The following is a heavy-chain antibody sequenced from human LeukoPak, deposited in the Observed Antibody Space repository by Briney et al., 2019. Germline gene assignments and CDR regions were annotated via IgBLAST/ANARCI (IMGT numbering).Heavy chain of an antibody. CDR1: GFTFSSYG. Sequence: GGSLRLSCAASGFTFSSYGMHWVRQAPGKGLEWVAFVRYDGSNKYYADSVKGRFTISRDNSKNTLYLQMNSLRAEDTAAHYRAKDGAPGSSFRVGSYYFDYWGQGTVVTVSS. D-gene: IGHD1-26*01. CDR2: VRYDGSNK. CDR3: AKDGAPGSSFRVGSYYFDY. J-gene: IGHJ4*02. V-gene: IGHV3-30*02.